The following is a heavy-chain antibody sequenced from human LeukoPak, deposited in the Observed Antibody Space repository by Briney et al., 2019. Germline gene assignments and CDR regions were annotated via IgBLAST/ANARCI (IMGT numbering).Heavy chain of an antibody. CDR2: IIPIFGTA. Sequence: SVKVSCKASGGTFSSCAISRVRQAPGQGLEWMGRIIPIFGTANYAQKFQGRVTITTDESTSTAYMELSSLRSEDTAVYYCAVRTEEGDGPPWVAFDIWGQGTMVTVSS. CDR1: GGTFSSCA. V-gene: IGHV1-69*05. CDR3: AVRTEEGDGPPWVAFDI. J-gene: IGHJ3*02. D-gene: IGHD5-24*01.